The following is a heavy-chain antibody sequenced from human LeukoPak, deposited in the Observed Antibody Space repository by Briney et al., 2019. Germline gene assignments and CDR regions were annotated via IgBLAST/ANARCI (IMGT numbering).Heavy chain of an antibody. D-gene: IGHD3-10*02. Sequence: SVKVSCKASGGAFSSYAISWVRQAPGQGLEWMGRIIPILGIANYAQKFQGRVTITADKSTSTAYMELSSLRSEDTAVYYCARDVHDYGDYWGQGTLVTVSS. CDR1: GGAFSSYA. CDR3: ARDVHDYGDY. J-gene: IGHJ4*02. V-gene: IGHV1-69*04. CDR2: IIPILGIA.